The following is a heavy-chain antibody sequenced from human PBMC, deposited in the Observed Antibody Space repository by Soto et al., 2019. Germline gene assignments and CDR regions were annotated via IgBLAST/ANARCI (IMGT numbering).Heavy chain of an antibody. V-gene: IGHV5-51*01. D-gene: IGHD5-12*01. CDR3: PRRGAGYNYDY. Sequence: GESLKIACGASGYSFPAFWIGWVRQMPGKGLEWMGIIFPADSDTRYSPSFQGQVTISADKSISTAYLQWSSLKASDTAMYYCPRRGAGYNYDYWGQGTLVTVSS. CDR2: IFPADSDT. CDR1: GYSFPAFW. J-gene: IGHJ4*02.